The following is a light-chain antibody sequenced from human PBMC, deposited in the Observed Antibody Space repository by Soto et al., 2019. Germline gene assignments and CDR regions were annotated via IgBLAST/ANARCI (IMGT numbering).Light chain of an antibody. CDR3: QTWGTGIHV. CDR2: LNSDGSH. CDR1: SGHSSYA. J-gene: IGLJ1*01. Sequence: QLVLTQSPSASASLGALVKFTCTLSSGHSSYAIAWHQQQPEKGPRYLMKLNSDGSHSKGDGIPDRFSGSSSGAERYLTISSLQSEDEADYYCQTWGTGIHVFGTGTKVTVL. V-gene: IGLV4-69*01.